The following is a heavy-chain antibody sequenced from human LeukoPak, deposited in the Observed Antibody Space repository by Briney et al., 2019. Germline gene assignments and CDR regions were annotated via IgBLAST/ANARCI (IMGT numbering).Heavy chain of an antibody. V-gene: IGHV3-23*01. CDR3: AKPRTEIRTAFDY. Sequence: GGSLRLSCAAFGFTFSSYAMSWVRQAPGKGLEWVSAISGSGGSTYYVDSVKGRFTISRDNSKNTLYLQMNSLRAEDTAVYYCAKPRTEIRTAFDYWGQGTLVTVSS. CDR1: GFTFSSYA. D-gene: IGHD2-2*01. CDR2: ISGSGGST. J-gene: IGHJ4*02.